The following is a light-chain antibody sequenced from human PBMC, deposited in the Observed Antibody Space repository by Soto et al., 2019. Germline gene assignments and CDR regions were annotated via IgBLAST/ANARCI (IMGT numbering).Light chain of an antibody. Sequence: DIVMTQSPDSLAVSLGERATINCKSSQSVLYSSNNKNYLAWYQQKPGQPPKLLIYWASTRESGVPDRFSGRGSGTDFTLTISTLQAEDVAVYYCKKYYSTSLTFGGGPKGEIK. CDR3: KKYYSTSLT. CDR1: QSVLYSSNNKNY. V-gene: IGKV4-1*01. CDR2: WAS. J-gene: IGKJ4*01.